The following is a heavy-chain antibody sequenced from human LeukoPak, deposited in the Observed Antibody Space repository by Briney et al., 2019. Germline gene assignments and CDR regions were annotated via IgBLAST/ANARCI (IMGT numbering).Heavy chain of an antibody. CDR2: IYYSGST. J-gene: IGHJ4*02. V-gene: IGHV4-39*01. CDR3: ARLVIREVYFDY. CDR1: GGSISSSSYY. Sequence: SETLSLTCTVSGGSISSSSYYWGWIRQPPGKGLEWIGSIYYSGSTYYNPSLKSRVTISVDTSKNQFSLKLSSVTDADTAVYYCARLVIREVYFDYWGQGTLVTVSS.